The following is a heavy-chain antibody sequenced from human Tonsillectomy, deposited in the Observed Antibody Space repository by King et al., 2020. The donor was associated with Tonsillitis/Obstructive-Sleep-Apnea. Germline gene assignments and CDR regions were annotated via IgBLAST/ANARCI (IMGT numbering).Heavy chain of an antibody. J-gene: IGHJ4*02. CDR2: ISSRSNYI. V-gene: IGHV3-21*01. CDR1: GFSFSTYS. CDR3: ARDPQDGSFGDY. Sequence: VQLVESGGGLVKPGGSLRLSCAASGFSFSTYSMNWVRQTPGKGLEWVSSISSRSNYIEYADSVKGRFTSSRDNAKRSLYLQMNSLRADDTAVYYCARDPQDGSFGDYWGRGTLVTVSS. D-gene: IGHD2/OR15-2a*01.